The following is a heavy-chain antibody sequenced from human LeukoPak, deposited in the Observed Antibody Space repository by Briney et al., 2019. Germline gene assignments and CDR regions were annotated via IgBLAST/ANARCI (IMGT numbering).Heavy chain of an antibody. CDR3: TTGRLLYYYDSPFDF. CDR1: GFTFSNAW. D-gene: IGHD3-22*01. CDR2: IKSKTDGGTT. Sequence: GGSLRLSCAASGFTFSNAWMSWVRQAPGKGLEWVGRIKSKTDGGTTDYAAPVKGRFTISRDDSKNTLHLQMNSVKTEDTAVYYCTTGRLLYYYDSPFDFWGQGTMVTVSS. V-gene: IGHV3-15*01. J-gene: IGHJ4*02.